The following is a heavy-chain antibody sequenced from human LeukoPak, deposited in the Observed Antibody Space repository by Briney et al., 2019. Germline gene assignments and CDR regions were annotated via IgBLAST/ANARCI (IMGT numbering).Heavy chain of an antibody. CDR1: GFTFSSYS. CDR3: ARVPRKFGQTVPYYLDY. Sequence: PGGSLRLSCAASGFTFSSYSMNWVRQAPGKGLEWVSSISSSSSYIYYADSVKGRFTISRDNAKNSLYLQMNSLRAEDTAVYYCARVPRKFGQTVPYYLDYWGRGTLVTVSS. V-gene: IGHV3-21*01. D-gene: IGHD3-10*01. J-gene: IGHJ4*02. CDR2: ISSSSSYI.